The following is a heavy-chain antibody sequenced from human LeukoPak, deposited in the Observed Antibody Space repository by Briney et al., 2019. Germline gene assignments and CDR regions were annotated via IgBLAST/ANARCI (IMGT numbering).Heavy chain of an antibody. CDR2: ISRSGRDI. D-gene: IGHD4-11*01. CDR1: GFTFGTYA. CDR3: ARGDESLQSHDALDI. Sequence: GGSLRLSCAASGFTFGTYAMNWVRQAPGKGLEWVSSISRSGRDIYYADSVRGRFTISRDNARGSLYLQMNSLRVEDTAVYYCARGDESLQSHDALDIWG. V-gene: IGHV3-21*01. J-gene: IGHJ3*02.